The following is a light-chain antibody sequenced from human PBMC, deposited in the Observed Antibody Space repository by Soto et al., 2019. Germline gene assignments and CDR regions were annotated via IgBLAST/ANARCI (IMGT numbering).Light chain of an antibody. CDR1: QGIINF. V-gene: IGKV1-39*01. CDR3: QQSFSNPPT. Sequence: DIQLTQSPSFLSESVGDRVTVTCRARQGIINFLNLYQHKRGEAPILLIYGASNLQNGVPSRFSGSGTGAHSTLTIGSLQPEDIATYYCQQSFSNPPTFCQGTKVDIK. CDR2: GAS. J-gene: IGKJ1*01.